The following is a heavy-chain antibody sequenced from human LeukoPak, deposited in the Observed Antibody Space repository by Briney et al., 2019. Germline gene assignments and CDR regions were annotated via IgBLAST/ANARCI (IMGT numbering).Heavy chain of an antibody. J-gene: IGHJ4*02. CDR1: GFTFSTYG. CDR3: AKDAGHCSGGSCYRQDY. CDR2: ISNDGSNK. V-gene: IGHV3-30*18. D-gene: IGHD2-15*01. Sequence: GGSVRLLCAASGFTFSTYGMHWARQAPGRGPEWVAVISNDGSNKYHAESVRGRFTISRDNSKNTLYLQMNSLRAEDTAVYYCAKDAGHCSGGSCYRQDYWGQGTLVTVSS.